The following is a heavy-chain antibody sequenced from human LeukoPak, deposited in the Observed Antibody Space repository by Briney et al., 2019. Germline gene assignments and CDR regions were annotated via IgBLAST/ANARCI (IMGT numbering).Heavy chain of an antibody. V-gene: IGHV3-30*03. J-gene: IGHJ4*02. CDR1: GFTFSSYG. Sequence: AGGSLRLSCAASGFTFSSYGMHWVRQAPGKGLEWVAVISYDGSNKYYADSVKGRFTISRDNSKNTLYLQMNSLRPEDTAVYSCAREAPWQQLALSFDYWGQGTLVTVSS. D-gene: IGHD6-13*01. CDR3: AREAPWQQLALSFDY. CDR2: ISYDGSNK.